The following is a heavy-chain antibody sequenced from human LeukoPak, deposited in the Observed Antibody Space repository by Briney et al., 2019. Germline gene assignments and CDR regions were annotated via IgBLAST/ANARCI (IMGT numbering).Heavy chain of an antibody. CDR1: GGSFSGYY. J-gene: IGHJ4*02. Sequence: SETLSLTCAVHGGSFSGYYWSWIRQPPGKGLEWIGEIDHSGSTNYNPSLKSRVTISVDTSKTQFSLNLSSVTAADTAVYYCARSPGYSNSSPLDYWGQGTLVTVSS. CDR2: IDHSGST. D-gene: IGHD6-6*01. V-gene: IGHV4-34*01. CDR3: ARSPGYSNSSPLDY.